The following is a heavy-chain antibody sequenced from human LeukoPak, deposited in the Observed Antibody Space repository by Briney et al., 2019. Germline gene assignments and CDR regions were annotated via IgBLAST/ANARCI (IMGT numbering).Heavy chain of an antibody. Sequence: SETLSLTCTVSGGAISSYHWSWIRQPAGKGLEWIGRIYTSGSTNYNPSLKSRVTMSVDTSKNQFSLKLSSVTAADTAVYYCARGDSAWPFDYWGQGTLVTVST. CDR1: GGAISSYH. CDR2: IYTSGST. D-gene: IGHD6-19*01. V-gene: IGHV4-4*07. CDR3: ARGDSAWPFDY. J-gene: IGHJ4*02.